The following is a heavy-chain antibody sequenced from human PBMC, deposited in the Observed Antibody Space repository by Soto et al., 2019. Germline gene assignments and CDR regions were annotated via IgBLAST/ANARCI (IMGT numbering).Heavy chain of an antibody. CDR3: ARSTGGDACHF. J-gene: IGHJ3*01. CDR2: IHHSGST. D-gene: IGHD7-27*01. V-gene: IGHV4-4*02. CDR1: GSSXXXXXW. Sequence: QVQLQESGPGLVKPSGTLSLTCAXXGSSXXXXXWXXXVRQPPGKGLEWVGQIHHSGSTFYNPSLRSRITVSINVSANHFSLHLDSVTAADTALYYCARSTGGDACHFWGQGTMVTVSS.